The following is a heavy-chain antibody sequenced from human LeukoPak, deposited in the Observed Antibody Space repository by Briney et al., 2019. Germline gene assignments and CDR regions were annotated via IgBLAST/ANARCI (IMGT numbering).Heavy chain of an antibody. CDR2: IRSDGNEK. D-gene: IGHD2-15*01. CDR1: GFTFSTYG. CDR3: AQEMDRRGYFDY. V-gene: IGHV3-30*02. Sequence: GGSLRLSCAASGFTFSTYGMHWVRQAPGKGLEWVTFIRSDGNEKYYADSVKGRFTISRDNSKSTLYLQMNSLRAEDTAVYYCAQEMDRRGYFDYWGQGTLVTVSS. J-gene: IGHJ4*02.